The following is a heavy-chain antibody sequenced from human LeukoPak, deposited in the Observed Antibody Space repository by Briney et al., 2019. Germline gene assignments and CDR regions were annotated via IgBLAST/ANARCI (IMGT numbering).Heavy chain of an antibody. J-gene: IGHJ4*02. V-gene: IGHV4-59*01. CDR3: ARERPLIAVAGTYFDY. Sequence: PSETLSLTCTVSGGSISSYYWSWIRQPPGKGLEWIGYIYYSGSTNYNPSLKSRVTISVDTSKNQFSPKLSSVTAADTAVYYCARERPLIAVAGTYFDYWGQGTLVTVSS. CDR2: IYYSGST. D-gene: IGHD6-19*01. CDR1: GGSISSYY.